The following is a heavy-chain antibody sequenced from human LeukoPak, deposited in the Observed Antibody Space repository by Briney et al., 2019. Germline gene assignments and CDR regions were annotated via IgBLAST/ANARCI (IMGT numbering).Heavy chain of an antibody. CDR2: ISGSGGNT. CDR3: ATLFYYYGSGSDY. CDR1: GFTFSSYW. D-gene: IGHD3-10*01. Sequence: PAGGSLRLSCAASGFTFSSYWMSWVRQAPGKGLEWVSGISGSGGNTYYADSVKGRFIISRDSSKNTLYPQMNSLRAEDTAVYYCATLFYYYGSGSDYWGQGTLVTVSS. J-gene: IGHJ4*02. V-gene: IGHV3-23*01.